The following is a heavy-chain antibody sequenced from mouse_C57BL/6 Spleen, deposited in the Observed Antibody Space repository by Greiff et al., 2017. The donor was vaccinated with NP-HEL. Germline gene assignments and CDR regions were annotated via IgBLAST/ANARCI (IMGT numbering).Heavy chain of an antibody. CDR2: IDPSDSYT. D-gene: IGHD1-1*01. CDR1: GYTFTSYW. V-gene: IGHV1-59*01. Sequence: QVQLQQPGAELVRPGTSVKLSCKASGYTFTSYWMHWVKQRPGQGLAWIGVIDPSDSYTNYNQKFKSKATLTVDTSSSTAYMQLSSLTYEDSAVYYWGRSTTVVAHFDYWGQGTTLTVSS. CDR3: GRSTTVVAHFDY. J-gene: IGHJ2*01.